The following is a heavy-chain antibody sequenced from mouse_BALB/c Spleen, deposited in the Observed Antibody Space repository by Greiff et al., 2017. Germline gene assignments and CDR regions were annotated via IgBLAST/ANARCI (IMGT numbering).Heavy chain of an antibody. CDR3: ARDGNSPWFAY. Sequence: EVQLVESGPELVKPGASVKISCKASGYSFTGYFMNWVMQSHGKSLEWIGRINPYNGDTFYNQKFKGKATLTVDKSSSTAHMELRSLASEDSAVYYCARDGNSPWFAYWGQGTLVTVSA. D-gene: IGHD2-1*01. CDR1: GYSFTGYF. CDR2: INPYNGDT. J-gene: IGHJ3*01. V-gene: IGHV1-20*02.